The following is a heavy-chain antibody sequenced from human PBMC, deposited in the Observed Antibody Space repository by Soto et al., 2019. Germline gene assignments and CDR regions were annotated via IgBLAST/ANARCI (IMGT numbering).Heavy chain of an antibody. CDR1: GGSISSSNC. CDR3: ARDGYIGYSSGMDV. CDR2: IYHSVST. V-gene: IGHV4-4*02. D-gene: IGHD5-18*01. Sequence: SETLSLTCAVCGGSISSSNCWSWVRQPPGKGLEWIGEIYHSVSTNYNPSLKSRVTISVDKSKNQFSLKLSSVTAADTAVYYCARDGYIGYSSGMDVCGRLTTVAVCS. J-gene: IGHJ6*02.